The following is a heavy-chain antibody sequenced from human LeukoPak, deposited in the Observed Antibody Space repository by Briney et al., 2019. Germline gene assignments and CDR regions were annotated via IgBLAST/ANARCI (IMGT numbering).Heavy chain of an antibody. CDR3: ARDYAGSPDY. D-gene: IGHD3-10*01. CDR1: GFTFSTYW. J-gene: IGHJ4*02. CDR2: INGDGSTT. V-gene: IGHV3-74*03. Sequence: GGSLRLSCTASGFTFSTYWINWVRQSPGKGLVWVALINGDGSTTTHADSVKGRFTISRDNAKNTAYLQMNSLRDEDTAVYFCARDYAGSPDYWGQGTLVTVSA.